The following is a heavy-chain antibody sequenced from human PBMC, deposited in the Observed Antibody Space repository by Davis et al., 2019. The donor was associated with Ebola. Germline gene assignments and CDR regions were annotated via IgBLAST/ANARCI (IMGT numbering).Heavy chain of an antibody. V-gene: IGHV3-23*01. CDR2: INGNGGTT. CDR1: GFTFSTYA. J-gene: IGHJ4*02. CDR3: TKTLYGGSDY. Sequence: PGGSLRLSCAASGFTFSTYAMSWIRQTPGKGLESVSSINGNGGTTSYADSVKGRFTISRDNSKSTLYLQMNSLRPEDSAVYYCTKTLYGGSDYWGQGTLVTVSS. D-gene: IGHD4-23*01.